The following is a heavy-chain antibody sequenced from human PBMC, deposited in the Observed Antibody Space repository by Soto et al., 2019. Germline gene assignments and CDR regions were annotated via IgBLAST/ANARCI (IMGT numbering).Heavy chain of an antibody. D-gene: IGHD3-16*01. CDR2: NYHSGST. Sequence: QLQLQESGSGLLKPSQTLSLTCAVSGGSISSCGYSWSWIRQPPGKGLEWIGYNYHSGSTYYTPSLKSLITISVDGSKNHFSLKLGSVTAADTAVYYWARTSLGSENCFDYWGQGPLVTVSS. V-gene: IGHV4-30-2*01. J-gene: IGHJ4*02. CDR1: GGSISSCGYS. CDR3: ARTSLGSENCFDY.